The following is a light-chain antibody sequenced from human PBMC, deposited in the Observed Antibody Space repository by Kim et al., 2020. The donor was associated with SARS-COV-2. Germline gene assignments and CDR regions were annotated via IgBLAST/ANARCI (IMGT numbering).Light chain of an antibody. CDR3: ASFTSKSTPS. Sequence: GQASTISCTGTSSDVGAYDYVSWYQQHPGKAPKLMIYDVNNRPSGVSNRFSGSKSDNTASLTISGLQPEDEADYYCASFTSKSTPSFGTGTKVTVL. CDR1: SSDVGAYDY. V-gene: IGLV2-14*03. CDR2: DVN. J-gene: IGLJ1*01.